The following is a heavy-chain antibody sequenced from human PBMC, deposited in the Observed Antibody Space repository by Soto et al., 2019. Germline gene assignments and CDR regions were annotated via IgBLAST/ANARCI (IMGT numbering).Heavy chain of an antibody. J-gene: IGHJ1*01. D-gene: IGHD2-21*01. V-gene: IGHV4-39*01. CDR3: ARQGGRGAGRYFQR. CDR2: IYYSGST. Sequence: SETLTVTCTASGDSITTSSYYWGWIRQPPGKGLGWIGSIYYSGSTYYNPSLESRVTISVDTSKNQFSLKMYSVTAADTAVYYCARQGGRGAGRYFQRWGQGTLVTVSS. CDR1: GDSITTSSYY.